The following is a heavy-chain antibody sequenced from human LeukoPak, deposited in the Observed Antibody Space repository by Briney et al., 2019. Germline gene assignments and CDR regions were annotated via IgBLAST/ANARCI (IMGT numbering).Heavy chain of an antibody. CDR1: GFTFSNYA. V-gene: IGHV3-64*01. CDR3: ARGGYGDYVGVHFDC. D-gene: IGHD4-17*01. CDR2: ISNNGVTT. Sequence: GGSLRLSCAASGFTFSNYAMHWVRQAPGKGLEYVSPISNNGVTTYYANSVKGRFTISRDNSKNTLYLQMGSLRAEDMAVYYCARGGYGDYVGVHFDCWGQGTLVTVSS. J-gene: IGHJ4*02.